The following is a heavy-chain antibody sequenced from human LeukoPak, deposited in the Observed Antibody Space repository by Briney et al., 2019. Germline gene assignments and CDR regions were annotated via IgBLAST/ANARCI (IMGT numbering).Heavy chain of an antibody. CDR1: GFTFDDYA. V-gene: IGHV3-9*01. D-gene: IGHD6-13*01. J-gene: IGHJ4*02. CDR3: AKDVRVAAAGTILDY. CDR2: ISWNSGSI. Sequence: PGGSLRLSCAASGFTFDDYAMHWVRQAPGKGLEWVSGISWNSGSIGYADSVKGRFTISRDNAKNSLYLQMNSLRAEDTALYYCAKDVRVAAAGTILDYWGQGTLVTVSS.